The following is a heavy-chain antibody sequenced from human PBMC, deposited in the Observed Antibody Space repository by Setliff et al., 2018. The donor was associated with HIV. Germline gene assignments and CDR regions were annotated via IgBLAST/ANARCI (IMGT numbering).Heavy chain of an antibody. Sequence: ASVKVSCKASGYRFSSYGISWVRQAPGQGLEWMGWISAYNGNTKYTQKFQGRVTMTRNTSISTAYMELSRLRSDDTAVCYCARDRIWNYVRGYYYYVYMDVWGKGTTVTVSS. CDR1: GYRFSSYG. CDR3: ARDRIWNYVRGYYYYVYMDV. J-gene: IGHJ6*03. D-gene: IGHD1-7*01. V-gene: IGHV1-18*01. CDR2: ISAYNGNT.